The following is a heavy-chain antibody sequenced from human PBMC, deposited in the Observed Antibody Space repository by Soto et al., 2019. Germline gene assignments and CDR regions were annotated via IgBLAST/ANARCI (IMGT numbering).Heavy chain of an antibody. Sequence: QVQLVQSGAEVKKPGASVKFSCKASGYIFSSYGISWVRQAPGQGLEWMGWISAYNYNTNYAQKLQGRVTMTTDTSKRTAYMELRSLRSDDTAVYYCARAGGRNFYYSMDVWGQGTTVTVSS. V-gene: IGHV1-18*01. D-gene: IGHD2-8*02. J-gene: IGHJ6*02. CDR2: ISAYNYNT. CDR3: ARAGGRNFYYSMDV. CDR1: GYIFSSYG.